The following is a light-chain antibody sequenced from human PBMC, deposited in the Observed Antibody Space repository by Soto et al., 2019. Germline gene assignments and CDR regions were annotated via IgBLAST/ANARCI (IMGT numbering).Light chain of an antibody. J-gene: IGLJ2*01. V-gene: IGLV1-44*01. CDR1: SSNIGSNN. CDR3: AAWHDSRNGYVA. Sequence: QSVLTQPPSASGTPGQRVTISCSGSSSNIGSNNVNWYQQLPGTAPRLLIYKNNQRPSGVPDRFSGSKSGTSASLAISGLQSEDEADYYCAAWHDSRNGYVAFGGGTQLTVL. CDR2: KNN.